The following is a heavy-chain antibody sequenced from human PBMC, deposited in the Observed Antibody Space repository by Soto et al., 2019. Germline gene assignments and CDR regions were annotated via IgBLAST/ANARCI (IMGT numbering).Heavy chain of an antibody. J-gene: IGHJ4*02. CDR2: IIPIFGTA. CDR1: GGTFSSYS. D-gene: IGHD1-26*01. V-gene: IGHV1-69*01. Sequence: VQLVESGGGLVQPGSSVKVSCKASGGTFSSYSINWVRQAPGQGLEWMGEIIPIFGTANYAQKFQGRVTITADESTSTAYMELSSLRSEDKAVYYCARDGGRHSGGIDYWGQGTLVTVSS. CDR3: ARDGGRHSGGIDY.